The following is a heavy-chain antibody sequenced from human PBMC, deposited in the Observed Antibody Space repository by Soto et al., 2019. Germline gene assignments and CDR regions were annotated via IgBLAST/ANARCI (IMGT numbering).Heavy chain of an antibody. CDR3: AKGPPPSTVTYADPYYYYYMDV. CDR1: GFTFSSYA. J-gene: IGHJ6*03. Sequence: GGSLRLSCAASGFTFSSYAMSWVRQAPGKGLEWVSAISGSGGSTYYADSVKGRFTISRDNSKNTLYLQMNSLRAEDTAVYYCAKGPPPSTVTYADPYYYYYMDVWGKGTTVTVSS. D-gene: IGHD4-4*01. V-gene: IGHV3-23*01. CDR2: ISGSGGST.